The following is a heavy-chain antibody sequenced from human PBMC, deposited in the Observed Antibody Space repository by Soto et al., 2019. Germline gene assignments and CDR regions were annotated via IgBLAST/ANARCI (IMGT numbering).Heavy chain of an antibody. D-gene: IGHD3-3*01. Sequence: ASVKVSCKASGYTFTGYAMHWVRQAPGQRLEWMGWINAGNGNTKYSQKFQGRVTITRDTSASTAYMELSSLRSEDTAVYYCARGDPNYDFWSGYLVPYYYYGMDVWGQGTTVTVS. CDR2: INAGNGNT. V-gene: IGHV1-3*01. J-gene: IGHJ6*02. CDR1: GYTFTGYA. CDR3: ARGDPNYDFWSGYLVPYYYYGMDV.